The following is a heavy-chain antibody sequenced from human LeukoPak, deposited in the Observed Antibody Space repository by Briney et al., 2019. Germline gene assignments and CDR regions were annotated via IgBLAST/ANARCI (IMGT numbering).Heavy chain of an antibody. Sequence: GGSLRLSCAASGFTASTNYMSWVRQAPGKGLGWVSVISRRDDYTYYADSVKGRFTISRDNSKNTLYLQMNTLRAEDTAVYYCANDYRSGSFHDFWGQGTLVTVSS. CDR1: GFTASTNY. J-gene: IGHJ4*02. CDR2: ISRRDDYT. D-gene: IGHD3-10*01. CDR3: ANDYRSGSFHDF. V-gene: IGHV3-23*01.